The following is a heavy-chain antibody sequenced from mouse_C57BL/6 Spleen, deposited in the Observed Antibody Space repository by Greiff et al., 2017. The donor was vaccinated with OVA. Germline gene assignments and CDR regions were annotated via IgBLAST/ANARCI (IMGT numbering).Heavy chain of an antibody. D-gene: IGHD4-1*02. CDR1: GYTFTSYW. J-gene: IGHJ2*01. CDR2: IDPSDSYT. CDR3: ARLDFQLPFDY. V-gene: IGHV1-69*01. Sequence: QVQLKQPGAELVMPGASVKLSCKASGYTFTSYWMHWVKQRPGQGLEWIGEIDPSDSYTNYNQKFKGKSTLTVDKSSSTAYMQLSSLTSEDSAVYYCARLDFQLPFDYWGQGTTLTVSS.